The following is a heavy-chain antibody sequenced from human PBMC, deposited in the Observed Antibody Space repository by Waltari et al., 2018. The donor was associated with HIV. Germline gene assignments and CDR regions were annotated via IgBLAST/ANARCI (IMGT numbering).Heavy chain of an antibody. CDR1: GGSISSTSYY. CDR3: ARGIAVAGHSKYNWFDP. D-gene: IGHD6-19*01. J-gene: IGHJ5*02. V-gene: IGHV4-39*01. Sequence: QLQLQASGPGLVKPSETLSLTCTVPGGSISSTSYYWGWIRQHPRKGLEWIGSIYYSGSTYYNPSLKSRVTISVDTSKNQFSLKLSSVTAADTAVYYCARGIAVAGHSKYNWFDPWGQGTLVTVSS. CDR2: IYYSGST.